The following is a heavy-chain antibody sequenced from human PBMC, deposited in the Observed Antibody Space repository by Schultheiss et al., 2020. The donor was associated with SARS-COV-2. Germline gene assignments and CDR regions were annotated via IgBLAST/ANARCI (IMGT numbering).Heavy chain of an antibody. Sequence: GGSLRLSCAASGFTFSSYAMHWVRQAPGKGLEWVAVISYDGSNKYYADSVKGRFAISRDNSKNTLYLQMNSLRAEDTAVYYCAACMVRGGTLYYYYGMDVWGQGTTVTVSS. V-gene: IGHV3-30*01. CDR2: ISYDGSNK. D-gene: IGHD3-10*01. J-gene: IGHJ6*02. CDR1: GFTFSSYA. CDR3: AACMVRGGTLYYYYGMDV.